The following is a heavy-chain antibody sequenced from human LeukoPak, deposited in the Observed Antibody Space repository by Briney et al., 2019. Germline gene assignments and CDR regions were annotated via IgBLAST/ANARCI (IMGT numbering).Heavy chain of an antibody. D-gene: IGHD3-10*01. J-gene: IGHJ4*02. V-gene: IGHV5-51*01. Sequence: GESLKIPCKGSGYSFTNYWIGWVRQMPGKGLEWMGIVFPGDSGTRYSPSFQGQVTISADKSISTAYLQWCSLKASDTAMFYCTRHTDIYASPDYWGQGTLVTVSS. CDR1: GYSFTNYW. CDR2: VFPGDSGT. CDR3: TRHTDIYASPDY.